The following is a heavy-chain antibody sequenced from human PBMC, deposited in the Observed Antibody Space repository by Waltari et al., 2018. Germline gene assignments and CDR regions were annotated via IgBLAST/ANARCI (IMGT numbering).Heavy chain of an antibody. CDR2: INAGNGNT. Sequence: QVQLVQSGAEVKKPGASVKVSCKASGYTFTSYDMHWVRRAPGQRLEWMGWINAGNGNTKYSQKFQGRVTITRDTSASTAYMELSSLRSEDTAVYYCARGGAYYYGSGSYYPLGYWGQGTLVTVSS. CDR3: ARGGAYYYGSGSYYPLGY. V-gene: IGHV1-3*01. D-gene: IGHD3-10*01. J-gene: IGHJ4*02. CDR1: GYTFTSYD.